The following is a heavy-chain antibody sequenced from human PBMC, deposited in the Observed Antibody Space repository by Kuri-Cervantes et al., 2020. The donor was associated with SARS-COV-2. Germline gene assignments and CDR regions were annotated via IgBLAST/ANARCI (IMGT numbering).Heavy chain of an antibody. CDR2: IGGYNRNT. CDR3: ARDFPTTVTTSDAFDV. V-gene: IGHV1-18*04. J-gene: IGHJ3*01. CDR1: GYTSTGYY. D-gene: IGHD4-17*01. Sequence: ASVKVSCKASGYTSTGYYMHWVRQAPGQGLEWMGWIGGYNRNTNYAQKFQGRVTMTTDTSTSTAYMELRSLRSDDTAVYYCARDFPTTVTTSDAFDVWGQGTMVTVSS.